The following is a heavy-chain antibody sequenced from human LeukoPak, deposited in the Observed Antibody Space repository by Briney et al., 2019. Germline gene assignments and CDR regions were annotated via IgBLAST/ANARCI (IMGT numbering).Heavy chain of an antibody. CDR2: ISHSESA. CDR1: GDSISSGANY. CDR3: ARDGGTTSNPSHDTFAI. Sequence: SETLSLTCTVSGDSISSGANYWSWIRQPPGRGLEWIGYISHSESAYYSPSLESRITISVDRSKNQFSLKLKSVTAADTAIYYCARDGGTTSNPSHDTFAIWGQGTMVADSS. J-gene: IGHJ3*02. D-gene: IGHD4-11*01. V-gene: IGHV4-30-2*01.